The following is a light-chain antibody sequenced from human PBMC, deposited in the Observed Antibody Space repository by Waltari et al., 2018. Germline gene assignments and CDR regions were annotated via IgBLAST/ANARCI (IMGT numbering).Light chain of an antibody. CDR1: SSDVGGYNY. V-gene: IGLV2-8*01. CDR3: SSYAGRDILV. Sequence: QSALTQPPSASGSPGQSVAISCTGTSSDVGGYNYVSWYQQHPGKAPRLMIYEVYKRPSGVPDRCSGSKSGNTASLTVAGLQAEDEADYYCSSYAGRDILVFGGGTRLTVL. CDR2: EVY. J-gene: IGLJ2*01.